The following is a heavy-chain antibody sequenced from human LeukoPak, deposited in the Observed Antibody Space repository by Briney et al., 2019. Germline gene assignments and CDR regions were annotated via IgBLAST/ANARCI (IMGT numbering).Heavy chain of an antibody. Sequence: GESLKISCKGSGYSFTSYWIGWVRQMPGKGLEWMGIIYPGDSDTRYSPSFQGQVTISADKSISTAYLQWSSLKASDTAMYYCARRRYYDSSGYYYSLGSGYFDYWGQGTLVTVSS. CDR3: ARRRYYDSSGYYYSLGSGYFDY. V-gene: IGHV5-51*01. J-gene: IGHJ4*02. D-gene: IGHD3-22*01. CDR2: IYPGDSDT. CDR1: GYSFTSYW.